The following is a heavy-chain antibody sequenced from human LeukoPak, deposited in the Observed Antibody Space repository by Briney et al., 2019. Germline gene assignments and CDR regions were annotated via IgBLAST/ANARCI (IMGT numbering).Heavy chain of an antibody. V-gene: IGHV4-59*01. CDR2: IYYSGST. D-gene: IGHD2-2*01. J-gene: IGHJ3*02. CDR1: GGSISSYY. Sequence: PSETLSLTCTVSGGSISSYYWSWIRQPPGKGLEWIGYIYYSGSTNYNPSLKSRVTISVDTSKNQFSLKLSSVTAADTAVYYCARDRFRDGEPYCSSTSCYAFDIWGQGTMVTVSS. CDR3: ARDRFRDGEPYCSSTSCYAFDI.